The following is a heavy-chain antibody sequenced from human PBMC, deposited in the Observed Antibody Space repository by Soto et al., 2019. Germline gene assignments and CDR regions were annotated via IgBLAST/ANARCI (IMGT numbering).Heavy chain of an antibody. CDR3: ARGIATGQFDP. D-gene: IGHD2-15*01. CDR1: GYTFTRYT. V-gene: IGHV1-3*01. Sequence: GASVKLSCKASGYTFTRYTMNWVRQAPGQRLEWMGWINPDNGNTKSSQKFQDRVIITRDTSASTAYMDLSSLRSEDTAVYYCARGIATGQFDPWGQGTLVTVSS. CDR2: INPDNGNT. J-gene: IGHJ5*02.